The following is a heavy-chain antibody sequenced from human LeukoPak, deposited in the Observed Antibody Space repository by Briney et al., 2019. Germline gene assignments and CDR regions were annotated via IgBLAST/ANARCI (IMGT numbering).Heavy chain of an antibody. Sequence: GSLRLSCAASGFTFSTYDMHWVRQATGKGLECVSAIGTAGDTYYPGSVKGRFTISRENAKNSLYLQMNSLRAGDTAVYYCARGSVTKSAFDIWGQGTMVTVSS. CDR3: ARGSVTKSAFDI. D-gene: IGHD4-17*01. CDR1: GFTFSTYD. V-gene: IGHV3-13*01. J-gene: IGHJ3*02. CDR2: IGTAGDT.